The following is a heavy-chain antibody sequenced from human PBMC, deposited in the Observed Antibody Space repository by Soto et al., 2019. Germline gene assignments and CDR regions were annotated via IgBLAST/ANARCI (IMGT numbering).Heavy chain of an antibody. CDR3: ARGGGFYYYDSSGYYNY. CDR1: GGSFSDYD. D-gene: IGHD3-22*01. J-gene: IGHJ4*02. CDR2: INHSGST. Sequence: PSETLSLTCAVYGGSFSDYDLSWIRQPPGKGLEWIGEINHSGSTNYNPSLKSGVTISVDTSKNQFSLKLRSVTGADTAVYYCARGGGFYYYDSSGYYNYWGQGTLVTVSS. V-gene: IGHV4-34*01.